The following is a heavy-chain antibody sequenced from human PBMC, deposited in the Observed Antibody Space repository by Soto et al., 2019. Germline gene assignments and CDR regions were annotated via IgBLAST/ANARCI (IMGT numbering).Heavy chain of an antibody. J-gene: IGHJ4*02. V-gene: IGHV3-74*01. Sequence: GGSLRLSCAASGFTFSSYWMHWVRQAPGKGLVWVSRINSDGSSTSYADSVKGRFTISRDNAKNTLYLQMDSLRAEDTAVYYCARETMTSYYFDYWGQGTLVTVSS. CDR3: ARETMTSYYFDY. CDR2: INSDGSST. CDR1: GFTFSSYW.